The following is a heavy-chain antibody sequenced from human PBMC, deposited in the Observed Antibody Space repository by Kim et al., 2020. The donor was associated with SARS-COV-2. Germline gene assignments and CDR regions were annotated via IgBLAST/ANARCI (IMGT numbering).Heavy chain of an antibody. D-gene: IGHD3-10*01. V-gene: IGHV1-18*04. CDR2: ISAYNGNT. Sequence: ASVKVSCKASGYTFTSYGISWVRQAPGQGLEWMGWISAYNGNTNYAQKLQGRVTMTTDTSTSTAYMELRSLRSDDTAVYYCARDLYYYGSGSYYFGDGTYYYYGMDVWGQGTTVTVSS. CDR3: ARDLYYYGSGSYYFGDGTYYYYGMDV. J-gene: IGHJ6*02. CDR1: GYTFTSYG.